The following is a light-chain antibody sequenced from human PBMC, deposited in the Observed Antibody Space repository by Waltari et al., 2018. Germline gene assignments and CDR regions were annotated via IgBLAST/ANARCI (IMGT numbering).Light chain of an antibody. CDR2: GQK. Sequence: SSELTQDPEVSVALGQTVRITCHGDSLRNYYATWYQQKAGQVPVVVIYGQKNRPSGIPDRFSASSAANTASLTITGARAEDEADYYCQSRDTSGNRWVFGGGTKLTVL. V-gene: IGLV3-19*01. CDR3: QSRDTSGNRWV. CDR1: SLRNYY. J-gene: IGLJ3*02.